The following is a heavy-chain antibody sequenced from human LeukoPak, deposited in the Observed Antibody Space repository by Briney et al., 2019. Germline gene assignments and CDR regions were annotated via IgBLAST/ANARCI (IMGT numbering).Heavy chain of an antibody. Sequence: GGSLRLSCAASGLTFSNYSMNWVRQAPGKGLERVSCISSSGSTIYYADSVKGRFTISRDNAKNSLYLQMNSLRAEDTAVYYCAELGITMIGGVWGKGTTVTISS. V-gene: IGHV3-48*04. CDR1: GLTFSNYS. J-gene: IGHJ6*04. CDR3: AELGITMIGGV. D-gene: IGHD3-10*02. CDR2: ISSSGSTI.